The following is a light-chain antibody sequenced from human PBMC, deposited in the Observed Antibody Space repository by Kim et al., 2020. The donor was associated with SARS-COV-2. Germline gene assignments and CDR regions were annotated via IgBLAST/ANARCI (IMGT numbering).Light chain of an antibody. J-gene: IGLJ2*01. CDR3: HSRDSSGNHLV. CDR2: GKN. CDR1: SLRSYY. V-gene: IGLV3-19*01. Sequence: SSELTQDPAVSVALGQTVRITCQGDSLRSYYASWYQQKPGQAPVLVIYGKNNRPSGIPDRFSGSSSGNTASLTITGAQADDEADYYFHSRDSSGNHLVF.